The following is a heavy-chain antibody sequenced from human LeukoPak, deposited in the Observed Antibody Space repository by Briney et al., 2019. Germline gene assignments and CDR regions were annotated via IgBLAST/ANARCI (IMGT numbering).Heavy chain of an antibody. CDR2: ISASGGNT. CDR3: ARDIRDGSNYGWFDP. D-gene: IGHD2-15*01. CDR1: GFTFSRYA. V-gene: IGHV3-23*01. Sequence: PGWSLRLSCAGSGFTFSRYAMTWVRQTPGKGLEWVSSISASGGNTYYLDSVKGRFTISRDNSKNTLYLQMNSLRAEDTALYRCARDIRDGSNYGWFDPWGQGTLVTVSS. J-gene: IGHJ5*02.